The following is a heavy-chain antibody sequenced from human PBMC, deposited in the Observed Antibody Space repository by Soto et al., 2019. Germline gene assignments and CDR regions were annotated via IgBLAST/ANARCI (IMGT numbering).Heavy chain of an antibody. V-gene: IGHV1-3*01. CDR3: ARAIVVVPAASFDY. J-gene: IGHJ4*02. CDR2: INAGNGNT. CDR1: GGTFTSYA. Sequence: ASVKVSCKASGGTFTSYAMHWVRQAPGQRLEWMGWINAGNGNTKYSQKFQGRVTITRDTSASTAYMELSSLRSEDTAVYYCARAIVVVPAASFDYWGQGTLVTVSS. D-gene: IGHD2-2*01.